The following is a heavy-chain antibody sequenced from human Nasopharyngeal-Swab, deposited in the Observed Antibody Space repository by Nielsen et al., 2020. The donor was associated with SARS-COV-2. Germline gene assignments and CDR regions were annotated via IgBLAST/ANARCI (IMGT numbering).Heavy chain of an antibody. CDR1: GGSISSYY. D-gene: IGHD6-13*01. J-gene: IGHJ4*02. V-gene: IGHV4-4*07. CDR3: ARDSSSWYPNAPFDY. CDR2: IYTSGST. Sequence: SETLSLTCTVSGGSISSYYWSWIRQPAGKGLEWIGRIYTSGSTNYNPSLKSRVTMSVDTSKNQFSLKLSSVTAADTAVYYYARDSSSWYPNAPFDYWGQGTLVTVSS.